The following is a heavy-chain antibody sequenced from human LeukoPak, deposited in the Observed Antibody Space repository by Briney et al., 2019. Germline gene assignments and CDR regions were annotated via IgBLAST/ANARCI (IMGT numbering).Heavy chain of an antibody. CDR2: IYYSGST. CDR1: GGSISSYY. D-gene: IGHD6-19*01. CDR3: ARVGRAVSVWFDP. J-gene: IGHJ5*02. Sequence: SETLSLTCTVSGGSISSYYWSWLRQPPGKGLEWIGYIYYSGSTNYNPSLKSRVTISVDTSKNQFSLKLSSVTAADTAVYYCARVGRAVSVWFDPWGQGTLVTVSS. V-gene: IGHV4-59*08.